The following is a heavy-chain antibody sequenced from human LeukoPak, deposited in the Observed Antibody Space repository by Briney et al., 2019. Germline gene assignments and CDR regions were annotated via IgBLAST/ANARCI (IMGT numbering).Heavy chain of an antibody. CDR2: IKSDGSST. CDR1: GFTFSSNW. V-gene: IGHV3-74*01. J-gene: IGHJ4*02. D-gene: IGHD4-17*01. CDR3: ARDRTSTYGDQFDY. Sequence: GRSLRLSCAASGFTFSSNWMHWVRQAPGKGLVWVSRIKSDGSSTSYADSVKGRFTISRDNAKNTLYLQMNSLRAEDTAVYYCARDRTSTYGDQFDYWGQGTLVAVSS.